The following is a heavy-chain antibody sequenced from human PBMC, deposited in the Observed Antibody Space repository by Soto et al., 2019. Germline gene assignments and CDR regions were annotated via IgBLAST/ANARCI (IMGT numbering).Heavy chain of an antibody. CDR2: ISGSGNTI. D-gene: IGHD6-19*01. Sequence: PGGSLRLSCAVSGFTFSSFEMNWVRQAPGEGLEWLSYISGSGNTIYYADSVKGRVTISRDNAKNSLSLQMNSLRAEDSAVYFCAREQWLADPFDFWGQGTVVTVSS. J-gene: IGHJ3*01. V-gene: IGHV3-48*03. CDR3: AREQWLADPFDF. CDR1: GFTFSSFE.